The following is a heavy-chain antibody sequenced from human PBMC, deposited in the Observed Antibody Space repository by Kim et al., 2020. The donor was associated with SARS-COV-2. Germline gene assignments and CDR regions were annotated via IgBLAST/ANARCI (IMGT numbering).Heavy chain of an antibody. CDR2: IYYSGST. D-gene: IGHD4-17*01. CDR1: GGSISSYY. J-gene: IGHJ5*02. Sequence: SETLSLTCTVSGGSISSYYWSWIRQPPGKGLEWIGYIYYSGSTNYNPPLLCRVTISVDTSKNQYSLKLSSVTAADTAVYYCAGDHYGGENWFDPWGQGTLVTVSS. CDR3: AGDHYGGENWFDP. V-gene: IGHV4-59*13.